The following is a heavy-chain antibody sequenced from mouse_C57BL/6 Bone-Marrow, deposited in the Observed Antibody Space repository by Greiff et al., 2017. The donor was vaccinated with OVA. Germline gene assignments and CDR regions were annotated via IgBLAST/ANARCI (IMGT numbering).Heavy chain of an antibody. V-gene: IGHV1-54*01. CDR1: GYAFTNYL. J-gene: IGHJ4*01. Sequence: VQLQQSGAELVRPGTSVKVSCKASGYAFTNYLIEWVKQRPGQGLEWIGVINPGSGGTNYNEKFKGKATLTADNATSTAYMQLSSLTSEDSAVYFCALRPLYYSNYRCAMGYWGQVTSVTVAS. CDR2: INPGSGGT. D-gene: IGHD2-5*01. CDR3: ALRPLYYSNYRCAMGY.